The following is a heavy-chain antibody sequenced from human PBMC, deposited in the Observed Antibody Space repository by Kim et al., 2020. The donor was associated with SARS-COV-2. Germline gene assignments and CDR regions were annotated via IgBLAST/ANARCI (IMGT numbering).Heavy chain of an antibody. J-gene: IGHJ2*01. Sequence: VKCRFTISRDNAKNSLYLQMNSLRAEDTALYYCAKDITPYGSGSVGYFDLWGRGTLVTVSS. CDR3: AKDITPYGSGSVGYFDL. V-gene: IGHV3-9*01. D-gene: IGHD3-10*01.